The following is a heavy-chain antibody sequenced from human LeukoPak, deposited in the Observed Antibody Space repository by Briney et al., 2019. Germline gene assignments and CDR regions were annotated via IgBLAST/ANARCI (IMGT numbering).Heavy chain of an antibody. CDR2: IYHSGST. CDR1: GGALSSSNW. CDR3: ARVDAGWARTAFDI. V-gene: IGHV4-4*02. J-gene: IGHJ3*02. Sequence: SGTLSLTCAVSGGALSSSNWGRGVRQPPGKGLEWIGEIYHSGSTNYNPSLKSRVTISVDKSKNQFSLKLSSVTAADTAVYYCARVDAGWARTAFDIWGQGTMVTVSS. D-gene: IGHD6-19*01.